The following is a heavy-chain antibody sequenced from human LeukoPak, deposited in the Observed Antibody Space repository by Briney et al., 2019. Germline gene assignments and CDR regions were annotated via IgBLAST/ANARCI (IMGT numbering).Heavy chain of an antibody. J-gene: IGHJ5*01. Sequence: SETLSLTCTVSGDSVSGGSYYWSWIRQQPGKGLEWIGYIYHSGSTFYNPSLRSRLTISLDTSKNQFYLKLRSVTAADTAVYFCARTYYLKFDSWGQGSLVTVTS. CDR2: IYHSGST. D-gene: IGHD3-10*01. CDR1: GDSVSGGSYY. V-gene: IGHV4-31*03. CDR3: ARTYYLKFDS.